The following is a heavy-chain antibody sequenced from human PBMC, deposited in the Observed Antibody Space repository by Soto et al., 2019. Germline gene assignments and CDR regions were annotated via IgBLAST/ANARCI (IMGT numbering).Heavy chain of an antibody. CDR1: GGSISSGGYY. Sequence: QVQLQESGPGLVKPSQTLSLACTVSGGSISSGGYYWSWIRQHPGKGLEWIGYIYYSGSTYYNPSLKSRVIISVDTSKNQFSLKLSSVTAADTAVYYCARALTSGWYEWWFDPWGQGTLVTVSS. D-gene: IGHD6-19*01. CDR3: ARALTSGWYEWWFDP. V-gene: IGHV4-31*03. J-gene: IGHJ5*02. CDR2: IYYSGST.